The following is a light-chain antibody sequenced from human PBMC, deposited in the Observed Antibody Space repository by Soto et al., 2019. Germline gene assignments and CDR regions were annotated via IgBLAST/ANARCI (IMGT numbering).Light chain of an antibody. CDR1: SSDVGAYNY. J-gene: IGLJ1*01. Sequence: QSALTQPRSVSGSPGQSVTISCTGTSSDVGAYNYVSWYQQHPGKAPKLMIYDVSKRPSGVPDRFSGSKSGNTASLTISGXXXXXXXXXXXCSYAGSYTHYVFGTGTKLTVL. V-gene: IGLV2-11*01. CDR3: CSYAGSYTHYV. CDR2: DVS.